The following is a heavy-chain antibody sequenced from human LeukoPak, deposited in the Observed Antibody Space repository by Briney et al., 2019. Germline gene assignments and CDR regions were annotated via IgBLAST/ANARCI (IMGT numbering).Heavy chain of an antibody. J-gene: IGHJ4*02. Sequence: SVKVSCKASGGAFSSYAISWVRQAPGQGLEWMGGILPIFGTANYAQKFQGRVTITTDESTSTAYMELSSLRSEDTAVYYCARVVAATVPGRAYFDYWGQGTLVTVSS. CDR3: ARVVAATVPGRAYFDY. D-gene: IGHD2-15*01. CDR2: ILPIFGTA. V-gene: IGHV1-69*05. CDR1: GGAFSSYA.